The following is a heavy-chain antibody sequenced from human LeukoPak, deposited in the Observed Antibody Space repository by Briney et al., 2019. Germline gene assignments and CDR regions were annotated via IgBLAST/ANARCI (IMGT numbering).Heavy chain of an antibody. Sequence: ASVKVSCKASGYSSTNYGISWVRQAPGQGLEWMGWIHIYRGNTNYAQKFQGRVTMTTDTSTSTVYMEVRGLRSDDTAMYYCARDVGATPGYFDYWGQGTLVTVSS. D-gene: IGHD1-26*01. V-gene: IGHV1-18*01. J-gene: IGHJ4*02. CDR2: IHIYRGNT. CDR3: ARDVGATPGYFDY. CDR1: GYSSTNYG.